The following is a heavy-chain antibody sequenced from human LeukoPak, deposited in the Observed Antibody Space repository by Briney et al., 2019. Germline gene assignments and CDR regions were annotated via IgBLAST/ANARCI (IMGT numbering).Heavy chain of an antibody. Sequence: GGSLRLSCAASGFTFSSYEMNWVRQAPGKGLEWVSYISSGGRAIYYAESVKGRFTISRDNAKNSLYLQMNSLRAEDTAVYYCARELPVGLEVDGMDVWGQGTTVTVSS. V-gene: IGHV3-48*03. J-gene: IGHJ6*02. CDR2: ISSGGRAI. CDR3: ARELPVGLEVDGMDV. CDR1: GFTFSSYE. D-gene: IGHD1-1*01.